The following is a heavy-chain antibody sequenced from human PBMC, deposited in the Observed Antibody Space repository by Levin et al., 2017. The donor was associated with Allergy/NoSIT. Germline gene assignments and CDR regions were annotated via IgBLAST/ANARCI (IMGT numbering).Heavy chain of an antibody. J-gene: IGHJ6*03. CDR1: GFSISPDAMS. CDR2: IDGLVGE. Sequence: RLSGPTLVKPTQTLTLTCSFSGFSISPDAMSVTWIRQPPGKALEWLARIDGLVGEYYTASLKARPTLSKDPSKNQVVLTMTNMDPADTATYYCARTRIVVIPGDNYSYYSYMDVWGKGTTVTVSS. V-gene: IGHV2-70*11. CDR3: ARTRIVVIPGDNYSYYSYMDV. D-gene: IGHD2-2*01.